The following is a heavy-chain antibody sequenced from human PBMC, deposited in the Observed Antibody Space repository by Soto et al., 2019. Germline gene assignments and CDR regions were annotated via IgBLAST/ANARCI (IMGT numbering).Heavy chain of an antibody. CDR2: IYWDDDK. CDR1: GFSLHTSGVG. J-gene: IGHJ4*02. CDR3: AYRALYSGSYWDGGYFDS. D-gene: IGHD1-26*01. V-gene: IGHV2-5*02. Sequence: QITLRESGPTRVRPTQTLSLTCSFSGFSLHTSGVGVGWIRQPPGKALEWLAIIYWDDDKRYSPSLKSRLSINQDXXEXQXVLPMTNMDPVDTATYYCAYRALYSGSYWDGGYFDSWGQGTLITVSS.